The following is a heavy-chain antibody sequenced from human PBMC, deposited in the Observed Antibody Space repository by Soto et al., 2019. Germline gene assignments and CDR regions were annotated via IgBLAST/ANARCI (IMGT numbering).Heavy chain of an antibody. D-gene: IGHD6-13*01. J-gene: IGHJ3*02. Sequence: QITLKESGPPLVKPTQTLTLTCTFSGFSLDTSGVGVAWIRQPPGKALEWLALIYWDDDKRYSPSLKSRLTITKDTSKNQVVLTMTNLDPVDTATYYCAHRRSIAAAGTGALDIWGQGTMVTVSS. CDR1: GFSLDTSGVG. CDR3: AHRRSIAAAGTGALDI. V-gene: IGHV2-5*02. CDR2: IYWDDDK.